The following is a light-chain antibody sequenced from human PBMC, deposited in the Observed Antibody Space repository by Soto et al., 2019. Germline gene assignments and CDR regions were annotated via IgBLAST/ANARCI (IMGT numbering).Light chain of an antibody. CDR3: QQYNAYST. Sequence: DIQMTQSPSPLSASVGDRVTITCRASQSISSWLAWYQQKPGKAPKLLLYDASSLESGVPSRFSGSGSGTEFTLTISSLQPDDFATYYCQQYNAYSTFGQGTKVEIK. V-gene: IGKV1-5*01. CDR1: QSISSW. J-gene: IGKJ1*01. CDR2: DAS.